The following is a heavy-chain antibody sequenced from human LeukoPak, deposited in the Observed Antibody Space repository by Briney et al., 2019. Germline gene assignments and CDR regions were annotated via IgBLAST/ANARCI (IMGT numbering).Heavy chain of an antibody. J-gene: IGHJ4*02. CDR3: AKDRVPDSGYDIDY. Sequence: AGGPLRLSCVASGFTFSGYGMYWVRQAPRKGLEWVAGIYGGGGVIKYADSVKGRFTISRDNSENILYLQVDSLRVEDTAIYYCAKDRVPDSGYDIDYWGQGTLVTVSS. CDR1: GFTFSGYG. V-gene: IGHV3-23*03. CDR2: IYGGGGVI. D-gene: IGHD5-12*01.